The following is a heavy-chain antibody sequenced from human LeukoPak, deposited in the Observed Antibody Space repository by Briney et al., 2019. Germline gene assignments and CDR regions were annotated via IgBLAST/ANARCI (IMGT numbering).Heavy chain of an antibody. CDR2: IHYSGST. CDR3: ARRRYIRGPDVVNPFDY. V-gene: IGHV4-59*04. D-gene: IGHD1-1*01. CDR1: GGSISNYY. Sequence: PSETLSLTCTVSGGSISNYYWSWIRQPPGKGLEWIGTIHYSGSTSYNPSLERRVTISVDTSKNQFSLKLSSVTAADTAVYYCARRRYIRGPDVVNPFDYWGQGTLVTVSS. J-gene: IGHJ4*02.